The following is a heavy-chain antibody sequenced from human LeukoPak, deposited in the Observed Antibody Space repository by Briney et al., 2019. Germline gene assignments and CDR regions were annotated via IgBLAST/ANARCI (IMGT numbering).Heavy chain of an antibody. CDR2: IRSKADSYAT. CDR3: ATFPSGSFSAY. Sequence: GGSLRLSCAAPGFTFSDSGMHWVRQASGKGLEWVGHIRSKADSYATVYAASVKGRFTITRDDSENTAYLQMNSLKTEDTAVYYCATFPSGSFSAYWGQGTLVTVSS. V-gene: IGHV3-73*01. CDR1: GFTFSDSG. J-gene: IGHJ4*02. D-gene: IGHD1-26*01.